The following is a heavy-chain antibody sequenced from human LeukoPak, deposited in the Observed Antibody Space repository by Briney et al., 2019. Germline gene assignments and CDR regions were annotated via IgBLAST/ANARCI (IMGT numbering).Heavy chain of an antibody. CDR3: AKGSKGTYDY. J-gene: IGHJ4*02. V-gene: IGHV3-23*01. CDR1: GFTFSSYV. CDR2: IIGNGDST. Sequence: GGSLRLSCVASGFTFSSYVMTWVRHAPGKGLEWVSSIIGNGDSTYYADSVKGRFTISRDNSKNTLYLQMSSLRAEDTAIYYCAKGSKGTYDYWGQGTLVTVSS.